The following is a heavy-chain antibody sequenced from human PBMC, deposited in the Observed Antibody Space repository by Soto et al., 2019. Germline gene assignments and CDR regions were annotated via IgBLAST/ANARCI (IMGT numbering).Heavy chain of an antibody. J-gene: IGHJ4*02. CDR2: ISGYNGNT. V-gene: IGHV1-18*01. CDR3: AREGQLGY. D-gene: IGHD6-6*01. Sequence: ASVKVSSKASGYTFSNYGFSWVRQAPGQGLEWMGWISGYNGNTNYAERLQGRVTMTTDTSTRTAYMELKSLRYDDTAVYYCAREGQLGYWGQGTPVTVSS. CDR1: GYTFSNYG.